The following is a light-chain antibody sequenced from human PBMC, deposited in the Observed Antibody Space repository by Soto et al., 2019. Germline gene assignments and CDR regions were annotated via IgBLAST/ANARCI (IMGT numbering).Light chain of an antibody. CDR1: QSVSSN. J-gene: IGKJ1*01. Sequence: EVVMRQSPATLSVSPGEGATLSCRASQSVSSNLAWYQQKPGQAPRLLIYGASSRATGIPDRFSGSGSGTEFTLTISSLQPDDFATYYCQHYNSYGTFGQGTKVDIK. V-gene: IGKV3D-15*01. CDR2: GAS. CDR3: QHYNSYGT.